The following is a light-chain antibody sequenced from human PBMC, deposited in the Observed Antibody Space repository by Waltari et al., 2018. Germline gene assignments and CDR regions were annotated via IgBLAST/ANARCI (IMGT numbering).Light chain of an antibody. CDR2: GTS. J-gene: IGKJ1*01. CDR3: QHYVRLPVT. Sequence: EIAFTQSPATLSSSPGDSATLPCRASQNVGRYLAWDQQKPGQATRLLICGTSTRATDIPDRFSGSGSGTDFSLTISRLEPEDFAVYFCQHYVRLPVTFGQGTKVDIK. V-gene: IGKV3-20*01. CDR1: QNVGRY.